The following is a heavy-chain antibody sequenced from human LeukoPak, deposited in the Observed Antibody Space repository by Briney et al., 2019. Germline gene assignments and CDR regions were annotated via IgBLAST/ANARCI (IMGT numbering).Heavy chain of an antibody. V-gene: IGHV3-21*01. CDR1: GFTFSSYW. J-gene: IGHJ4*02. CDR3: ARDQGFGELLLDY. Sequence: GGSLRLSCAASGFTFSSYWMNWVRQAPGKGLEWVSSISSSSSYIYYADSVKGRFTISRDNAKNSLYLQMNSLRAEDTAVYYCARDQGFGELLLDYWGQGTLVTVSS. CDR2: ISSSSSYI. D-gene: IGHD3-10*01.